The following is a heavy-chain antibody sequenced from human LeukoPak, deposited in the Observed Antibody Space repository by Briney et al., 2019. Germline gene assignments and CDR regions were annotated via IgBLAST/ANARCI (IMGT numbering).Heavy chain of an antibody. CDR3: ARGKGYSYGYGWFDP. V-gene: IGHV4-59*01. J-gene: IGHJ5*02. CDR2: IYYSGST. Sequence: PSETLSLTCTVSGGSISSYYWSWIRQPPGKGLEWIGYIYYSGSTNYNPSLKSRVTISVDTSKNQFSLKLSSVTAADTAVYYCARGKGYSYGYGWFDPWGQGTLVTVSS. CDR1: GGSISSYY. D-gene: IGHD5-18*01.